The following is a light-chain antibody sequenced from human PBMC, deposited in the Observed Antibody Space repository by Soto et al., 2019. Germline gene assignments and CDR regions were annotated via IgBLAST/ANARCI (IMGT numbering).Light chain of an antibody. CDR3: ATEGT. Sequence: DIQMTQSPSTLSASVGDRVTITCRASQSISIWLAWYQRKPGRAPRLLIYDASTLESGVPSRFSGSGSGTEFTLTISSLQPDDFASYYCATEGTFGPGTKVDIK. CDR2: DAS. CDR1: QSISIW. J-gene: IGKJ1*01. V-gene: IGKV1-5*01.